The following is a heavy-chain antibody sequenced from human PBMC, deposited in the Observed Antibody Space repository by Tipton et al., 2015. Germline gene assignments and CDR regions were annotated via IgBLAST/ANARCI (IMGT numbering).Heavy chain of an antibody. CDR3: ARDAWAGDTRGFYHLY. CDR1: GDSINRYY. J-gene: IGHJ4*02. Sequence: TLSLTCSVSGDSINRYYWSWIRQPPGGRLEWIGYIYFRGSTEFNPSPKSRVSISVNTSKNQFSLRLNSETAADTAVYCCARDAWAGDTRGFYHLYWGRGTLVRLSS. V-gene: IGHV4-59*01. CDR2: IYFRGST. D-gene: IGHD3-22*01.